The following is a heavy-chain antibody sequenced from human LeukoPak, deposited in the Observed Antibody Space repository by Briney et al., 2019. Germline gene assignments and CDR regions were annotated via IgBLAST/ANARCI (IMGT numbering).Heavy chain of an antibody. CDR2: IYYSGST. D-gene: IGHD6-6*01. Sequence: SETLSLTCTVSGGSISSGGYYWRWIRQHPGKGLEWIGYIYYSGSTYYNPSLKSRVTISVDTSKNQFSLKLSSVTAADTAVYYCARVGIAARRLSGGSGWYPFFDYWGQGTLVTVSS. V-gene: IGHV4-31*03. CDR3: ARVGIAARRLSGGSGWYPFFDY. J-gene: IGHJ4*02. CDR1: GGSISSGGYY.